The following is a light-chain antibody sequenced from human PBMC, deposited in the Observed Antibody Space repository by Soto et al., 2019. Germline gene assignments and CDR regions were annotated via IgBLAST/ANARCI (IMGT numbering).Light chain of an antibody. J-gene: IGLJ2*01. V-gene: IGLV1-40*01. CDR3: QSYDSSLSGSGG. CDR2: GNS. CDR1: SSNIGAGYD. Sequence: QSVLTQPPSVSGAPGQRVTISCTGSSSNIGAGYDVHWYQQLPGTAPKLLIYGNSNRPSGVPDRFSGSQSGTSASLAITGLQAEDEADYYCQSYDSSLSGSGGFGGGTKLTVL.